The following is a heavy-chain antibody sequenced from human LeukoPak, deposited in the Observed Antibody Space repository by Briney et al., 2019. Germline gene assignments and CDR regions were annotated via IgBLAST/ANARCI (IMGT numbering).Heavy chain of an antibody. CDR1: GGSISSGSYY. Sequence: SETLSLTCTVSGGSISSGSYYWSWIRQPAGKGLEWIGRIYTSGSTNYNPSLKSRVTISMDTSKNHFSLKLSSVTAADTAVYYCARDVRLRGEVTFDYWGQGTLVTVSS. CDR3: ARDVRLRGEVTFDY. CDR2: IYTSGST. J-gene: IGHJ4*02. D-gene: IGHD3-16*01. V-gene: IGHV4-61*02.